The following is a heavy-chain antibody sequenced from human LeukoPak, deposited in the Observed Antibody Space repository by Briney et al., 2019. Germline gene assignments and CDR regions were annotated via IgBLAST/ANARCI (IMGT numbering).Heavy chain of an antibody. V-gene: IGHV1-8*01. Sequence: VASVKVSCKASGYTFTSYDFNWVRQATGRRPEWMGWMSPNSGDTGYAQKYQDRVTMTRNTSTSTAYMELSSLRSDDTAVYYCARGPPNWGYDYWGPGTLVTVSS. D-gene: IGHD7-27*01. CDR3: ARGPPNWGYDY. CDR2: MSPNSGDT. J-gene: IGHJ4*02. CDR1: GYTFTSYD.